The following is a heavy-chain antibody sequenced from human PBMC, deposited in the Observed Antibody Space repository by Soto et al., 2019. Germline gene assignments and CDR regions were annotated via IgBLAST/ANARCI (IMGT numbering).Heavy chain of an antibody. V-gene: IGHV4-31*03. D-gene: IGHD1-1*01. CDR1: GGSISSGGYY. CDR2: IYYSGST. Sequence: SETLSLTCTVSGGSISSGGYYWSWIRQHPGKGLEWIGYIYYSGSTYYNPSLKSRVTISVDTSKNQFSLKLSSVTAADTAVYYCARELCWNDGLNWFDPWGQGTLVTVSS. CDR3: ARELCWNDGLNWFDP. J-gene: IGHJ5*02.